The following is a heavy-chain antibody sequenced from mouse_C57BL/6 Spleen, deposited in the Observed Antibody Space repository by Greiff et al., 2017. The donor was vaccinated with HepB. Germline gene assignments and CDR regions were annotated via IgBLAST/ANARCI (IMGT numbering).Heavy chain of an antibody. D-gene: IGHD1-1*01. V-gene: IGHV1-74*01. CDR1: GYTFTSYW. Sequence: QVQLKEPGAELVKPGASVKVSCKASGYTFTSYWMHWVKQRPGQGLEWIGRIHPSDSDTNYNQKFKGKATLTVDKSSSTAYMQLSSLTSEDSAVYYCASGSSLYYYAMDYWGQGTSVTVSS. CDR3: ASGSSLYYYAMDY. CDR2: IHPSDSDT. J-gene: IGHJ4*01.